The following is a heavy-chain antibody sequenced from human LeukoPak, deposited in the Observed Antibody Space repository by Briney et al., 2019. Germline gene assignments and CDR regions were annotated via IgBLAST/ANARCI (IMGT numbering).Heavy chain of an antibody. CDR1: GGSISSSNHY. V-gene: IGHV4-39*02. D-gene: IGHD6-19*01. Sequence: SETLSLTCTVSGGSISSSNHYWGWIRQPPGKGLEWIGGMYESGSTYYNPSLKSRVTISVDTSKNQLSLKLSSVTAADTAVYYCARDVGSGWGYYYYYMDVWGKGTTVTVSS. J-gene: IGHJ6*03. CDR2: MYESGST. CDR3: ARDVGSGWGYYYYYMDV.